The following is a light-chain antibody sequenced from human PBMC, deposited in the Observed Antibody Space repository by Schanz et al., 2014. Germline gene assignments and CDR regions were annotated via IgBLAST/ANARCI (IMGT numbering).Light chain of an antibody. CDR1: SSNIGNNY. J-gene: IGLJ3*02. V-gene: IGLV1-47*02. Sequence: QSVLTQPPSASGTPGQRVPISCSGSSSNIGNNYVFWYQQLPGTAPKLLIYGNSNRPSGVPDRFSGSKSGNTASLTISGLQAEDEADYYCSSYTSSSTLWVFGGGTKLTVL. CDR2: GNS. CDR3: SSYTSSSTLWV.